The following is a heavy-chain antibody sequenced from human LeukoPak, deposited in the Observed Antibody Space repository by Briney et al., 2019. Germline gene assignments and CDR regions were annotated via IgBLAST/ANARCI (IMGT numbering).Heavy chain of an antibody. CDR2: IIPIFRTP. V-gene: IGHV1-69*05. CDR1: GGTSSTYT. Sequence: GASVKVSCKASGGTSSTYTITWVRQAPGQGLEWMGGIIPIFRTPNYAQKFQDRVTITTDESTSTAYMELSSLKSEDTAIYYCARVDRYYFYLDVWGKGTTVTVSS. J-gene: IGHJ6*03. D-gene: IGHD3-9*01. CDR3: ARVDRYYFYLDV.